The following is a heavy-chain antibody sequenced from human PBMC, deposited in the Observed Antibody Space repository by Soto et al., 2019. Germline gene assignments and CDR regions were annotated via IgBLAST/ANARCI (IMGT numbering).Heavy chain of an antibody. CDR3: AKLRITIFGVVTISGANYMDV. CDR1: GFTFSSYA. CDR2: ISGSGGST. V-gene: IGHV3-23*01. Sequence: GGSLRLSCAASGFTFSSYAMSWVRQAPGKGLEWVSAISGSGGSTYYADSVKGRFTISRDNSKNTLYLQMNSLRAEDTAVYYCAKLRITIFGVVTISGANYMDVWGKGTTVTVSS. J-gene: IGHJ6*03. D-gene: IGHD3-3*01.